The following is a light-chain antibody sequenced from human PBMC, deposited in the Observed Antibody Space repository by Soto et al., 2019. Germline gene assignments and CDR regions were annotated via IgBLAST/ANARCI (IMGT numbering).Light chain of an antibody. CDR1: SSDVGGYNW. CDR3: SSYTSSNSVV. V-gene: IGLV2-14*03. CDR2: DVS. Sequence: QSALTQPASVSGSPGQSITISCTGTSSDVGGYNWVAWYQQHPGKAPKLMICDVSNRPSGVSNRFPGSKSGNTASLTISGLQAEDEADYYCSSYTSSNSVVFGGGTQLTVL. J-gene: IGLJ7*01.